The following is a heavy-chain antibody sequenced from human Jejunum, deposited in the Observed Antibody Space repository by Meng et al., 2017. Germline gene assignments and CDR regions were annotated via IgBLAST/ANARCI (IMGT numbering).Heavy chain of an antibody. CDR1: RGSISRVYW. Sequence: QVPLPESGPGLVMPSETLAHTCAVSRGSISRVYWWTWVRQSPGKGLEWIGEIYHSGSTNYNPSLTSRLTISVDKSKNQFSLKLTSVTAADTAVYYCARGGYYSFDYWGQGTLVTVSS. V-gene: IGHV4-4*02. CDR2: IYHSGST. CDR3: ARGGYYSFDY. D-gene: IGHD5-18*01. J-gene: IGHJ4*02.